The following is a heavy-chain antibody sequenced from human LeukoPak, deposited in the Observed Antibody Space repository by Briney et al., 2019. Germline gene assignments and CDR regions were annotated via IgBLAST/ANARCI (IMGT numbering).Heavy chain of an antibody. Sequence: PGGSLRLSCAASRFTFSTYAMSWVRQAPGKGLEWVSSISDSGSSRYYADSVKGRFTISRDNSKNTLYLQMNSLRAEDTAVYHCATGRSCTTCYLPDYWGQGTLVTVSS. V-gene: IGHV3-23*01. CDR1: RFTFSTYA. CDR3: ATGRSCTTCYLPDY. J-gene: IGHJ4*02. D-gene: IGHD2-2*01. CDR2: ISDSGSSR.